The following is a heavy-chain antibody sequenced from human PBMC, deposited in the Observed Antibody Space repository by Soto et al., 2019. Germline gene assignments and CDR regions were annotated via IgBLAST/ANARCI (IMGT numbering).Heavy chain of an antibody. V-gene: IGHV3-23*01. J-gene: IGHJ4*02. CDR1: GFTFNKYA. Sequence: GESLKISCVASGFTFNKYALVWVRQAPGKGLGWVSAISGSGASTYDADSVNGRFTISRDNSNNTLYLQMNSLKAEDTAVYYCANTTGVITVITSFHHSGPGTTVTVYS. CDR2: ISGSGAST. D-gene: IGHD3-16*01. CDR3: ANTTGVITVITSFHH.